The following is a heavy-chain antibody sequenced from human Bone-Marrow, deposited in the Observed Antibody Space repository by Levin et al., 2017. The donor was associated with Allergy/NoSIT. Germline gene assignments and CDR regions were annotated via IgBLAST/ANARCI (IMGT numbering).Heavy chain of an antibody. CDR2: YYNNGDT. V-gene: IGHV4-30-4*01. J-gene: IGHJ6*02. Sequence: ASETLSLTCTVSGDSITNSAYHWDWVRQSPGKGLEWIGYYYNNGDTDYNPSLKGRVTISVDTSRNQFSLRLNSVTVADTAVYYCARNGPFYYGMDVWGQGTTVTVSS. D-gene: IGHD4-17*01. CDR3: ARNGPFYYGMDV. CDR1: GDSITNSAYH.